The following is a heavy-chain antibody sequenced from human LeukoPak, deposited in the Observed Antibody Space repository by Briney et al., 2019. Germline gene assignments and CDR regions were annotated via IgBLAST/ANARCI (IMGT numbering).Heavy chain of an antibody. D-gene: IGHD3-22*01. J-gene: IGHJ4*02. CDR3: ARESFPEGPSYYYDSSGYYYQNDY. Sequence: GASVKVSFKASGYTFTNYGISWVRQAPGQGLEWMGWISAYNGNTNYAQKLQGRVTMTTDTYTSTAYMELRSLRSDDTAVYYCARESFPEGPSYYYDSSGYYYQNDYWGQGTLVTVSS. CDR2: ISAYNGNT. CDR1: GYTFTNYG. V-gene: IGHV1-18*01.